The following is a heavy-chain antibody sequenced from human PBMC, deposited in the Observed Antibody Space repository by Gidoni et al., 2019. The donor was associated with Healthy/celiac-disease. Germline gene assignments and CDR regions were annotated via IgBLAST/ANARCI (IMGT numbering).Heavy chain of an antibody. CDR1: GYTFTGYY. D-gene: IGHD3-16*02. J-gene: IGHJ5*02. Sequence: QVQLVQSGAEVKKPGASVKVSCKASGYTFTGYYMHWVRQAPGQGLEWMGWINPNSGGTNYAQKFQGWVTMTRDTSISTAYMELSRLRSDDTAVYYCAREPGVIGDDNWFDPWGQGTLVTVSS. CDR3: AREPGVIGDDNWFDP. CDR2: INPNSGGT. V-gene: IGHV1-2*04.